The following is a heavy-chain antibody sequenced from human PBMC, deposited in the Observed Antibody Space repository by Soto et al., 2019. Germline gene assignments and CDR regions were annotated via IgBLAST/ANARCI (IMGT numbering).Heavy chain of an antibody. CDR1: GYTFTNYG. D-gene: IGHD3-3*01. Sequence: QVQLVQSGVEVKKPGASVRVSRKASGYTFTNYGITWVRQAPGQGLEWLGWISGYNGNTNYAQKFQGRVTMTTDTSTSTAYMDLTSLRYDDTAVYYCARGGRFAVADTDYWGQGTLLTVSS. J-gene: IGHJ4*02. CDR2: ISGYNGNT. CDR3: ARGGRFAVADTDY. V-gene: IGHV1-18*01.